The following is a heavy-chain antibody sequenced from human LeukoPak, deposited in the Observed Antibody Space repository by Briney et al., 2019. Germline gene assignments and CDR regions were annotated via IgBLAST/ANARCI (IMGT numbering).Heavy chain of an antibody. D-gene: IGHD5-18*01. J-gene: IGHJ5*02. Sequence: PSETLSLTCTVSGGSISSYYWNWIRQPPGKGLEWIGYIYYSGNTNYNPSLKTRVTISIDTFKNQFSLKLSSVTAADTAVYYCARVGYSYGFDPWGQGTLVTVSS. V-gene: IGHV4-59*08. CDR1: GGSISSYY. CDR2: IYYSGNT. CDR3: ARVGYSYGFDP.